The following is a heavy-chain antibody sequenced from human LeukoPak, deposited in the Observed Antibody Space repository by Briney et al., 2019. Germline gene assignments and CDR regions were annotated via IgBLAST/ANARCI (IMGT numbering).Heavy chain of an antibody. D-gene: IGHD6-13*01. V-gene: IGHV4-34*01. Sequence: GSLRLSCAASGFTFSSYAMSWVRQAPGKGLEWIGEINHSGSTNYNPSLKSRVTISVDTSKNQFSLKLSSVTAADTAVYYCARGLPGGSWYPDLPYPRQRKRIWGQGTMVTVSS. CDR2: INHSGST. CDR1: GFTFSSYA. CDR3: ARGLPGGSWYPDLPYPRQRKRI. J-gene: IGHJ3*02.